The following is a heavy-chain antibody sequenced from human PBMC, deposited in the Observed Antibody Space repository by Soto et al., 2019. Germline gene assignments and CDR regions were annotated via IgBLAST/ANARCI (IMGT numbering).Heavy chain of an antibody. J-gene: IGHJ4*02. V-gene: IGHV4-34*01. CDR3: ARGADNSGWYWGRDY. CDR2: INHSGST. Sequence: SETLSLTCAVYSGSFSGFSWSWIRQPPGKGLEWIGEINHSGSTNYNPSLKSRATISVDTSKNQFSLKLSSVTAADTAVYYCARGADNSGWYWGRDYWGQGTLVTVSS. D-gene: IGHD6-19*01. CDR1: SGSFSGFS.